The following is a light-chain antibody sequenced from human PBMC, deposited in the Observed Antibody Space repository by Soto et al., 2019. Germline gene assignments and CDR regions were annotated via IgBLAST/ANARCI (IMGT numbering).Light chain of an antibody. Sequence: EIFLTQSPANLSLSRWEIATLSCRASQSVSSYLAWYQQKPGQAPRLLIYDASNRATGIPARFSGSGSGTDFTLTISSLEPEDFAVYYCQQRSNWLFGPGTKVDIK. CDR2: DAS. V-gene: IGKV3-11*01. J-gene: IGKJ3*01. CDR1: QSVSSY. CDR3: QQRSNWL.